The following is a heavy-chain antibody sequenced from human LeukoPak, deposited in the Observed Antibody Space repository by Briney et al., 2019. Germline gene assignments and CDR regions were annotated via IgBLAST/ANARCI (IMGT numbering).Heavy chain of an antibody. CDR2: IKSKTDGGTT. V-gene: IGHV3-15*01. Sequence: PGGSLRLSCAASGFTFSNAWMSWVRQAPGKGLEWVGRIKSKTDGGTTDYAAPVKGRLTISRDDSKNTLYLQMNSLKTEDTAVYYCTTEDGYNSPYYFDYWGQGTLVTVSS. CDR1: GFTFSNAW. D-gene: IGHD5-24*01. J-gene: IGHJ4*02. CDR3: TTEDGYNSPYYFDY.